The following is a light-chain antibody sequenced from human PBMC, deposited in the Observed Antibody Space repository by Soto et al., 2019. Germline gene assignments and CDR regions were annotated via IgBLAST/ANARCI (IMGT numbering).Light chain of an antibody. Sequence: EILLTQSPATLSSFPGDRVTLSCRASQAVNTRLAWYQHKPGQAPRLLIYLTSNRAAGIPARFSGSGSETDFTLTISDVEPEDFAVYYCHQRQSWPRTFGQGTKVDIK. CDR1: QAVNTR. CDR3: HQRQSWPRT. J-gene: IGKJ1*01. CDR2: LTS. V-gene: IGKV3-11*01.